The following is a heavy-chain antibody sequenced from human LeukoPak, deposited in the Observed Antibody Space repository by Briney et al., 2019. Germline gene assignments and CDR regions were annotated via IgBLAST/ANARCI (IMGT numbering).Heavy chain of an antibody. Sequence: ASVKVSCKASGYTFTSYYMHWVRQAPGQGLEWMGIINPSGGSTSYAQKFQGRVTMTRDTSTSTVYMELSSLRSEDTAVYYCARDRVPLRRSYYYYYYMDVWGKGTTVTVSS. CDR3: ARDRVPLRRSYYYYYYMDV. CDR2: INPSGGST. V-gene: IGHV1-46*01. D-gene: IGHD4-17*01. J-gene: IGHJ6*03. CDR1: GYTFTSYY.